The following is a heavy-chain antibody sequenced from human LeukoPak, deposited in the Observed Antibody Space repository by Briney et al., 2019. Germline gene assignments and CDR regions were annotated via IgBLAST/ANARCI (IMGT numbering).Heavy chain of an antibody. Sequence: SVKVSCKASGGTFGSYAISWVRQAPGQGLEWMGGIIPIFGTANYAQKFQGRVTITADESARTASMELSSMRSEDTAVYYCARDYAATYYYYMDVWGKGTTVTVSS. J-gene: IGHJ6*03. D-gene: IGHD1-26*01. CDR2: IIPIFGTA. CDR3: ARDYAATYYYYMDV. CDR1: GGTFGSYA. V-gene: IGHV1-69*13.